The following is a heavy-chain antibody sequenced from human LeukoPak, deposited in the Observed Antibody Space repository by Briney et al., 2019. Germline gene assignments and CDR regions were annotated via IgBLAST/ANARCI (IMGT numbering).Heavy chain of an antibody. CDR2: IYPGDSDT. J-gene: IGHJ5*02. Sequence: GESLKISCKGSGYSFTSYWIGWVRQMPGKGLEWMGIIYPGDSDTRYSPSFQGQVTISADKSISTAYLQWSSLQASDTAMYSCARSVVPAAMDWFDPWGQGTLVTVSS. D-gene: IGHD2-2*01. CDR3: ARSVVPAAMDWFDP. CDR1: GYSFTSYW. V-gene: IGHV5-51*01.